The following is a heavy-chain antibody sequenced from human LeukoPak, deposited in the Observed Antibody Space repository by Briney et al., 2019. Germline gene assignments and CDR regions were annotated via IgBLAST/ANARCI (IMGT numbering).Heavy chain of an antibody. V-gene: IGHV4-39*01. CDR1: GGSISSSSYY. CDR3: ARHAAFYYGSGSYRPFDY. CDR2: IYYSGST. J-gene: IGHJ4*02. Sequence: SETLSLTCTVSGGSISSSSYYWGWIHQPPGKGLEWIGSIYYSGSTYYNPSLKSRVIISVDTSKNQFSLKLSSVTAADTAVYYCARHAAFYYGSGSYRPFDYWGQGTLVTVSS. D-gene: IGHD3-10*01.